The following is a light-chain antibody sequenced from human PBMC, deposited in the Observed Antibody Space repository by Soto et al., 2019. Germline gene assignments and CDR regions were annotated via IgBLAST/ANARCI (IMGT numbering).Light chain of an antibody. CDR1: QSISSY. J-gene: IGKJ2*01. Sequence: GDRVTITCRASQSISSYLNWYQQKPGKAPKLLIYAASSLQGGVPSRFSGSGSGTDFTLTISSLQREDSATYYCQQRYSTPSFGQGTKLEIK. CDR3: QQRYSTPS. V-gene: IGKV1-39*01. CDR2: AAS.